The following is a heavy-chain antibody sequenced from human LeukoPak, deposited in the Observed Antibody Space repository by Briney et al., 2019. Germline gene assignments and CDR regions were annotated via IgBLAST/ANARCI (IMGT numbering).Heavy chain of an antibody. V-gene: IGHV3-53*01. CDR3: ARYWDDPGYSSSWYGGSFDY. Sequence: GGSLRLSCAASGFTVSSNYMSWVRQAPGKGLEWVSVIYSGGSTYYADSVKGRFTISRDNSKNTLYLQMNSLRAEDTAVYYCARYWDDPGYSSSWYGGSFDYWGQGTLVTVSS. J-gene: IGHJ4*02. CDR1: GFTVSSNY. D-gene: IGHD6-13*01. CDR2: IYSGGST.